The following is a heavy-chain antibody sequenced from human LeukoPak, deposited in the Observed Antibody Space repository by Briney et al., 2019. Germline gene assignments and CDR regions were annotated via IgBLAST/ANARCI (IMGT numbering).Heavy chain of an antibody. CDR1: GFTFSDYS. CDR2: ISSSSSYI. CDR3: VRGYSYGYRFDY. V-gene: IGHV3-21*04. D-gene: IGHD5-18*01. Sequence: GGSLRLSCAASGFTFSDYSMNWVRQAPGKGLEWVSSISSSSSYIYYTDSVKGRFTISRDNAKNSLYLQMNSLRAEDTALYYCVRGYSYGYRFDYWGQGTLVTVSS. J-gene: IGHJ4*02.